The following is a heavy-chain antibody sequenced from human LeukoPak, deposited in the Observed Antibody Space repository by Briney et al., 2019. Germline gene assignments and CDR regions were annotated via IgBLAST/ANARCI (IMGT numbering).Heavy chain of an antibody. D-gene: IGHD6-19*01. V-gene: IGHV4-30-4*08. J-gene: IGHJ4*02. CDR2: IYYSGST. CDR3: ARGDSGIAVAGIGF. CDR1: GASISSGDFF. Sequence: SETLSLTCTVSGASISSGDFFWSWIRQPPGKGLEWIGYIYYSGSTSSNPSLRSRMTISVDTSKNQFSLKLSSVTAADTAVYYCARGDSGIAVAGIGFWGPGTLVTVSS.